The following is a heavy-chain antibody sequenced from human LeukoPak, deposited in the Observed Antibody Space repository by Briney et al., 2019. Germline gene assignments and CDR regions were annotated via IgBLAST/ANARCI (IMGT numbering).Heavy chain of an antibody. V-gene: IGHV3-74*01. Sequence: GGSLRLSCAASGFTFSRYWMHWVRQAPGKGLVWVSRISPDGSSVIYADSVKGRFTISRDNAKNTLYLQMNSLRADDTAVYYCARDSVCPRCHFDYWGQGTLVTVSS. CDR1: GFTFSRYW. D-gene: IGHD5/OR15-5a*01. J-gene: IGHJ4*02. CDR3: ARDSVCPRCHFDY. CDR2: ISPDGSSV.